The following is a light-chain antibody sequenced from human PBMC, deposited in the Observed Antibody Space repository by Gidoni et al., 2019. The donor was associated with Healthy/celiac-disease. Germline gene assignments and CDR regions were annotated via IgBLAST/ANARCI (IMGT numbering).Light chain of an antibody. CDR1: QSISSY. CDR3: QQSYSTPT. V-gene: IGKV1-39*01. J-gene: IGKJ1*01. CDR2: AAS. Sequence: DIHMTQSPSSLSASVGDRVTITCRASQSISSYLNWYQQKPGKAPKLLIYAASSLQSGVPSRFSGSGSGTDFTLTISSLQPEDFETYYCQQSYSTPTFGQGTKVEIK.